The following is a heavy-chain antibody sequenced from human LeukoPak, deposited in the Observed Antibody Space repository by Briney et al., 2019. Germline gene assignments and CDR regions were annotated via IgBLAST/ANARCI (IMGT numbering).Heavy chain of an antibody. D-gene: IGHD3-22*01. CDR2: ISSSSSYI. V-gene: IGHV3-21*01. CDR1: GFSFSSSS. Sequence: GGSLRLSCAASGFSFSSSSMNWVRQAPGKGLEWVSSISSSSSYIYYADSVKGRFTISRDNAKNSLYLQMNSLRAEDTAVYYCARGPPLYYYDSSGYSDYWGQGTLVTVSS. CDR3: ARGPPLYYYDSSGYSDY. J-gene: IGHJ4*02.